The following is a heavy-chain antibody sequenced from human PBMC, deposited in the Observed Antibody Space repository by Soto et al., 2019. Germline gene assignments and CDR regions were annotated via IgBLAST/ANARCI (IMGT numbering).Heavy chain of an antibody. CDR2: IKQDGSET. CDR1: GFTCRTYW. D-gene: IGHD1-26*01. J-gene: IGHJ4*02. CDR3: ATDSGTSDY. Sequence: GTLRHACAASGFTCRTYWMSWVRQAPGKGLEWVANIKQDGSETYYVDSVKGRFTISRDNAKNSLNLQMNSLRAEDTGVYYCATDSGTSDYWGQGTLVTVPS. V-gene: IGHV3-7*01.